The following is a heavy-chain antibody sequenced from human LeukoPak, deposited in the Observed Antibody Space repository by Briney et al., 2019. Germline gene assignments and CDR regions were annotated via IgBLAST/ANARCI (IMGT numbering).Heavy chain of an antibody. CDR2: ISYDGSNK. CDR1: GFTFSSYA. V-gene: IGHV3-30*04. J-gene: IGHJ5*02. D-gene: IGHD3-22*01. Sequence: GRSLRLSCAASGFTFSSYAMHWVRQAPGKGLEWVAVISYDGSNKYYADSVKGRFTISRDNSKNTLYLQMNSLRAEDTAVYYCARDSFYDSSGSTAWGFDPWGQGTLVTVSS. CDR3: ARDSFYDSSGSTAWGFDP.